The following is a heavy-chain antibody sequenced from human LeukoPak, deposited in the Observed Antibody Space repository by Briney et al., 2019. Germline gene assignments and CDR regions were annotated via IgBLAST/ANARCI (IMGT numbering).Heavy chain of an antibody. J-gene: IGHJ4*02. V-gene: IGHV4-4*02. CDR1: GGSISGSNW. CDR3: ARHYGP. D-gene: IGHD3-16*01. Sequence: SQTLSLTCAVSGGSISGSNWWSWFRQSPGKGLEWIGEIYHSGSTNSNPSLKSRVTISEDKSKRQFYLKLTSVTAADTAVYYCARHYGPWGQGTLVTVSS. CDR2: IYHSGST.